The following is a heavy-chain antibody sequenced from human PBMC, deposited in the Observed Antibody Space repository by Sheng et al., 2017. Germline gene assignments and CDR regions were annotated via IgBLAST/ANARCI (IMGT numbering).Heavy chain of an antibody. J-gene: IGHJ4*02. V-gene: IGHV4-38-2*01. D-gene: IGHD2-2*02. CDR2: IYHSGST. CDR3: AKIGYCSSTSCYTNLDY. Sequence: QVQLQESGPGLVKPSETLSLTCAVSGYSISSGYYWDWIRQPPGKGLEWIGSIYHSGSTYYNPSLKSRVTISVDTSKNQFSLKLSSVTAADTAVYYCAKIGYCSSTSCYTNLDYWGQGTLVTVSS. CDR1: GYSISSGYY.